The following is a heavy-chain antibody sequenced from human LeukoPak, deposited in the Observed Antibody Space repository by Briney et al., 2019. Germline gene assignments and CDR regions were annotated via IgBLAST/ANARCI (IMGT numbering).Heavy chain of an antibody. CDR1: GFIFNTHT. CDR2: ISGSGTNT. V-gene: IGHV3-43*02. J-gene: IGHJ4*02. Sequence: PGGSLRLSCATSGFIFNTHTMSWVRQAPGKGLEWVSGISGSGTNTYYADSVKGRFTISRDNSKNSLYLQMNSLRNEDSALYYCAKAFDILTGPPDYWGQGTLVTVSS. D-gene: IGHD3-9*01. CDR3: AKAFDILTGPPDY.